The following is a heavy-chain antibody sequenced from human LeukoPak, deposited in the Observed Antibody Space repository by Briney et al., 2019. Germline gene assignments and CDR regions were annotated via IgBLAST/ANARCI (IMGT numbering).Heavy chain of an antibody. J-gene: IGHJ6*02. CDR3: ARKWWCYDFWSGQASMDV. Sequence: PSETLSLTCAVYGGSFSGYYWSWIRQPPGKGLEWIGEINHSGSTNYNPSLKSRVTISVDTSKNQFSLKLSSVTAADTAVYYCARKWWCYDFWSGQASMDVWGQGTTVTVSS. D-gene: IGHD3-3*01. CDR2: INHSGST. CDR1: GGSFSGYY. V-gene: IGHV4-34*01.